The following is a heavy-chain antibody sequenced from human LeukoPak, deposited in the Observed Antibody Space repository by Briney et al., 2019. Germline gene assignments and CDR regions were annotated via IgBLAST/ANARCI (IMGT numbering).Heavy chain of an antibody. Sequence: PSETLSLTCTVSGGSISNSYWSCIRQPPGKGLEWIGYIYYTGSPNYNPSLKSRVTMSVDTSKNQFSLKLSSVTAADTAVYYCARMGFNWNYVIDYWGQGTLVTVSS. CDR1: GGSISNSY. CDR2: IYYTGSP. D-gene: IGHD1-7*01. V-gene: IGHV4-59*01. J-gene: IGHJ4*02. CDR3: ARMGFNWNYVIDY.